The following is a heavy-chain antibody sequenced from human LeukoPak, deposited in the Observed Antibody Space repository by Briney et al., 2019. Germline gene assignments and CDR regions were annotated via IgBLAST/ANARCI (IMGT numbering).Heavy chain of an antibody. CDR3: VRGGRHGYNSGDY. V-gene: IGHV4-34*01. CDR1: GGSFSGYY. Sequence: SETLSLTRAVHGGSFSGYYWNWICQPPGKGREWIGEINHSGSTNYNPSLKSRVTISVDTSKNQFSLKLSSVTAADTAVYYCVRGGRHGYNSGDYWGQGTLVTVSS. J-gene: IGHJ4*02. CDR2: INHSGST. D-gene: IGHD5-24*01.